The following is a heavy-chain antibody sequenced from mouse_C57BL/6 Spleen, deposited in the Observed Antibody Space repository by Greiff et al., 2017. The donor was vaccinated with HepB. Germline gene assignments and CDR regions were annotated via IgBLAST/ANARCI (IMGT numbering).Heavy chain of an antibody. J-gene: IGHJ4*01. D-gene: IGHD2-1*01. CDR3: ARYGNYVGGFYYAMDY. Sequence: QVQLQQSGAELVKPGASVKLSCKASGYTFTSYWMHWVKQRPGQGLEWIGMIHPNSGSTNYNEKFKSKATLTVDKSSSTAYMQLSSLTSEDSAVYYCARYGNYVGGFYYAMDYWGQGTSVTVSS. CDR1: GYTFTSYW. CDR2: IHPNSGST. V-gene: IGHV1-64*01.